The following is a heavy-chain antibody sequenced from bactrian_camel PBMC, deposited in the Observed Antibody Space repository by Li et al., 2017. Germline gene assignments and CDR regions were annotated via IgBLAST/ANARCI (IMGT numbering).Heavy chain of an antibody. J-gene: IGHJ4*01. CDR2: IQRDGSNA. V-gene: IGHV3S10*01. CDR3: VSSSMVVGMNY. D-gene: IGHD2*01. CDR1: GFRFGGHD. Sequence: DVQLVESGGGLVQPGGSLTLTCVVSGFRFGGHDMSWVRQAPGKGLEWVSWIQRDGSNAYYADSVKGRFTMSRDNAKGTAYLQLNSLKSEDTGLYYCVSSSMVVGMNYWGQGTQVTVSS.